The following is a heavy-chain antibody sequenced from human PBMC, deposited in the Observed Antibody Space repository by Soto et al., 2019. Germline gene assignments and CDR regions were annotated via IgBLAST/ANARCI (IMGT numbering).Heavy chain of an antibody. Sequence: EVQLVESGGGVVQPGGSLRLSCAASGLSVGNNYMSWVRQAPGKGLEWVSVIYSGSTTHYADSVKGRFSISRDSSRKTVYLQMHSLRVEDTAVYHCARGYWVQGYGAGTYFDYWGQGTLVTVSS. CDR2: IYSGSTT. CDR1: GLSVGNNY. D-gene: IGHD3-10*01. CDR3: ARGYWVQGYGAGTYFDY. J-gene: IGHJ4*02. V-gene: IGHV3-66*01.